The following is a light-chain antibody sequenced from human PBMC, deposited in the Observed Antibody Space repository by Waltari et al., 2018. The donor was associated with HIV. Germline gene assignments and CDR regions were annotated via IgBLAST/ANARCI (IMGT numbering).Light chain of an antibody. J-gene: IGKJ2*03. Sequence: DIQMTQSPSSLSVSVGDSVTITCRASQYISRNLHWYQQKPGKAPKVLIYAASTLQSGVPSRFSGSGSGRDFTLTISSLQPEDFATYYCHQSYSGHSFGQGTKLEIK. CDR2: AAS. CDR1: QYISRN. CDR3: HQSYSGHS. V-gene: IGKV1-39*01.